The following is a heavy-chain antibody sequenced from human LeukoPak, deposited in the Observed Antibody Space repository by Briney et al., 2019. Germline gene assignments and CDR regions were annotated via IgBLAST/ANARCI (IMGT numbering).Heavy chain of an antibody. CDR1: GFTFSSYS. V-gene: IGHV3-48*01. J-gene: IGHJ4*02. Sequence: GESLKISCAASGFTFSSYSMNWVRQAPGKGLEWVSYISSSSSTIYYADSVEGRFTISRDNAKNSLYLQMNSLRAEDTAVYYCARVSGYSYGYSGDYWGQGTLVTVSS. CDR3: ARVSGYSYGYSGDY. CDR2: ISSSSSTI. D-gene: IGHD5-18*01.